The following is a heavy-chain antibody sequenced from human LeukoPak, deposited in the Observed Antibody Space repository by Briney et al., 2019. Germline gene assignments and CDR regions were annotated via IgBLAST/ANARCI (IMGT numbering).Heavy chain of an antibody. CDR1: GGSFSGYY. CDR3: ARGQVVRDY. D-gene: IGHD2-15*01. CDR2: INHSGST. J-gene: IGHJ4*02. Sequence: SETLSLTCAVYGGSFSGYYWSWIRRPPGKGLEWIGEINHSGSTNYNPSLKSRVTISVDTSKNQFSLKLNSVTAADTAVYYCARGQVVRDYWGQGTLVTVSS. V-gene: IGHV4-34*01.